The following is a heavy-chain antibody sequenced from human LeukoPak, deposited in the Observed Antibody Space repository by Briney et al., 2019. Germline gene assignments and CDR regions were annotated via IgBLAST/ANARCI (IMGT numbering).Heavy chain of an antibody. CDR2: MNPNSGNT. Sequence: ASVKVSCKASGYTFTSYDINWVRQATGQGLEWMGWMNPNSGNTDYAQKFQGRVTITRNTSISTAYMELSSLRSEDTAVYYCARGPFSEPGIAVAGSFDYWGQGTLVTVSS. J-gene: IGHJ4*02. CDR1: GYTFTSYD. D-gene: IGHD6-19*01. V-gene: IGHV1-8*03. CDR3: ARGPFSEPGIAVAGSFDY.